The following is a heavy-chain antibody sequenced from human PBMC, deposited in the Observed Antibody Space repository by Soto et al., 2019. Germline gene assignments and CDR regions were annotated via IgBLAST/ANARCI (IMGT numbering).Heavy chain of an antibody. CDR2: IIPIFGTA. D-gene: IGHD4-4*01. Sequence: ASVKVSCKASGGTFSSYAISWVRQAPGQGLEWMGGIIPIFGTANYAQKFQGRVTITADESTSTAYMELSSLRSEDTAVYYCAGGLTDYSNPGYYYYGMDVWGQGTTVTVSS. CDR3: AGGLTDYSNPGYYYYGMDV. V-gene: IGHV1-69*13. CDR1: GGTFSSYA. J-gene: IGHJ6*02.